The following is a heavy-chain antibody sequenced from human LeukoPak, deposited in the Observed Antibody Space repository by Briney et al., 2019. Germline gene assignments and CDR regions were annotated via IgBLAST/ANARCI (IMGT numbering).Heavy chain of an antibody. CDR1: EYTFTSYD. J-gene: IGHJ4*02. CDR2: MNHNSGNS. V-gene: IGHV1-8*01. D-gene: IGHD6-6*01. CDR3: ARGSWGEIAGRKSFGF. Sequence: ASVKVSCQACEYTFTSYDINELRQASGQGLDWVGWMNHNSGNSGYAQRFQGRVTMTTVTSISTAYMEMNKLTSEDTDIYYCARGSWGEIAGRKSFGFWGQGSLVTVSS.